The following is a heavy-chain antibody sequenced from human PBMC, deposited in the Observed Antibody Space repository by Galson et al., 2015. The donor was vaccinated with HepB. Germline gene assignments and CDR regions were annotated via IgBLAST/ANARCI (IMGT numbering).Heavy chain of an antibody. Sequence: CAISGDSVSSNSAAWNWIRQSPSRGLKWLGRTYYRSKWYNDYAVSVKSRITINPDTSKNQFSLQLNSVTPEDTAVYYCAREVLLWFGELLSAYYLDYWGQGTLVTVSS. J-gene: IGHJ4*02. CDR1: GDSVSSNSAA. V-gene: IGHV6-1*01. CDR2: TYYRSKWYN. D-gene: IGHD3-10*01. CDR3: AREVLLWFGELLSAYYLDY.